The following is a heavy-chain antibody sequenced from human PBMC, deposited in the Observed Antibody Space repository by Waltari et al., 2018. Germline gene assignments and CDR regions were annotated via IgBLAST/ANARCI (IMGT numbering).Heavy chain of an antibody. J-gene: IGHJ4*02. CDR2: IYYSGST. CDR3: AGESYDSSGSLDY. Sequence: QVQLQESGPGLVKPSETLSLTCTVSGGSISSYYWSWIRQPPGKGLEGIGYIYYSGSTNYNPSLKSRVTISVDTSKNQFSLKLSSVTAADTAVYYCAGESYDSSGSLDYWGQGTLVTVSS. CDR1: GGSISSYY. D-gene: IGHD3-22*01. V-gene: IGHV4-59*01.